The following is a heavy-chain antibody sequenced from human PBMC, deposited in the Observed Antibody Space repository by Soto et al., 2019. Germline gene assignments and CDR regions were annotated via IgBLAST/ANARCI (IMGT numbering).Heavy chain of an antibody. CDR2: IGTSSSYI. V-gene: IGHV3-21*01. CDR1: GFTFSTYS. CDR3: VGDGVVPATDAFDI. D-gene: IGHD2-21*02. J-gene: IGHJ3*02. Sequence: EVQLVESGGGLVKPGGSLRLSCAASGFTFSTYSMNWVRQAPGKGLEWVSSIGTSSSYIYYADSVKGRFTISRDNAKNSLYLKMNSLRAEDRDVYYCVGDGVVPATDAFDIWGQGTMVTVSS.